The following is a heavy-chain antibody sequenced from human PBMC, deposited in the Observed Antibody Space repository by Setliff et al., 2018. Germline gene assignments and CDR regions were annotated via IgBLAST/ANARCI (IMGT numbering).Heavy chain of an antibody. Sequence: PGGSLRLSCAASGFSVSTFSMHWVRQTPVKGLEWVATISDDGTNDFYADSVKGRFTVFRDSSKNTLYLQMSSLRPDDAALYYCVRDLFRNSGGLYSWGQGTLVTVSS. V-gene: IGHV3-30*03. CDR2: ISDDGTND. CDR3: VRDLFRNSGGLYS. D-gene: IGHD2-21*01. CDR1: GFSVSTFS. J-gene: IGHJ5*02.